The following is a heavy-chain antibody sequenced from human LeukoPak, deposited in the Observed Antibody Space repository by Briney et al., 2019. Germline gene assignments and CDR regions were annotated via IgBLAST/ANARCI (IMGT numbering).Heavy chain of an antibody. Sequence: PSETLSLICAVSGGSITRTNWWTWVRQPPGKGLEWIGEVYHNGRTNYNPSLQSRITISVDKSKNQFSLNLTSVTAADTAIYYCARDWDGRDSDRSGYYPRWFDPWGQGALVTVSS. CDR2: VYHNGRT. CDR1: GGSITRTNW. D-gene: IGHD3-22*01. CDR3: ARDWDGRDSDRSGYYPRWFDP. V-gene: IGHV4-4*02. J-gene: IGHJ5*02.